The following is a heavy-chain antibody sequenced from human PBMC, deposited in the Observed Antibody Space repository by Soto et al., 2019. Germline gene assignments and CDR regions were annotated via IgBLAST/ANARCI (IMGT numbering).Heavy chain of an antibody. J-gene: IGHJ5*02. D-gene: IGHD2-8*01. Sequence: SVKVSCKASGGTFSSYAISWVRQAPGQGLEWMGGIIPIFGTANYAQKFQGRVTITADESTSTAYMELSSLRSEDTAVYYCARGMARGTWFDPWGQGTLVTVSS. V-gene: IGHV1-69*13. CDR2: IIPIFGTA. CDR3: ARGMARGTWFDP. CDR1: GGTFSSYA.